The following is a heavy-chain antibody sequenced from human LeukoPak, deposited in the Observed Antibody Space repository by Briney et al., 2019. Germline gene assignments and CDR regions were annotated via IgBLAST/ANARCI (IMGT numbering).Heavy chain of an antibody. CDR3: ARTSRNWVIDY. CDR2: INPNNGGT. J-gene: IGHJ4*02. CDR1: GYTFTGHY. D-gene: IGHD7-27*01. V-gene: IGHV1-2*02. Sequence: ASVKVSCKASGYTFTGHYMHWVRQAPGQGLEWMGWINPNNGGTNYAQKFQGRVTITADESTSTAYMELSSLRSEDTAVYYCARTSRNWVIDYWGQGTLVTVSS.